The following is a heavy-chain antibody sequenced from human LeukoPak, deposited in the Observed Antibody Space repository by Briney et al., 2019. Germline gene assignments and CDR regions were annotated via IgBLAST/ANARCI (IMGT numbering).Heavy chain of an antibody. D-gene: IGHD4-11*01. J-gene: IGHJ4*02. Sequence: SETLSLTCTVSGDSISSSSYYWGWIRQPPGKGLEWIGSIYYSGSTYYNPSLKSRVTISVDTSKNQFSLKLSSVTAADTAVYYCARYSNYVPFDYWGQGTLVTVSS. V-gene: IGHV4-39*07. CDR2: IYYSGST. CDR1: GDSISSSSYY. CDR3: ARYSNYVPFDY.